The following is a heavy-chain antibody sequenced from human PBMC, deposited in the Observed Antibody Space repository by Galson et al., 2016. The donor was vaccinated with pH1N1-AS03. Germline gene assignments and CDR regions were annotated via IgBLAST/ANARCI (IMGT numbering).Heavy chain of an antibody. J-gene: IGHJ4*02. CDR3: ARTAGWLPDC. CDR2: IYWDDDK. Sequence: PALVKPTQTLTLTCTFSGFSLTTSAVGVVWIRQPPGKALEWLALIYWDDDKRHNSSLKSRLTITKDTSKNQVVLTMTNMDPVDTATYYCARTAGWLPDCWGQGTLVTVSS. CDR1: GFSLTTSAVG. D-gene: IGHD3-9*01. V-gene: IGHV2-5*02.